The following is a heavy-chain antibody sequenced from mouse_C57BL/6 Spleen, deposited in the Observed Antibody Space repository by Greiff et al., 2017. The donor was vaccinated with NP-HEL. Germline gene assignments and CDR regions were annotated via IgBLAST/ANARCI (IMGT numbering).Heavy chain of an antibody. D-gene: IGHD2-4*01. CDR2: IRNKANGYTT. CDR3: ARHDYDDYFDY. CDR1: GFTFTDYY. V-gene: IGHV7-3*01. Sequence: EVKLMESGGGLVQPGGSLSLSCAASGFTFTDYYMSWVRQPPGKALEWLGFIRNKANGYTTEYSASVKGRFTISRDNSQSILYLQMNALRAEDSATYYCARHDYDDYFDYWGQGTTLTVSS. J-gene: IGHJ2*01.